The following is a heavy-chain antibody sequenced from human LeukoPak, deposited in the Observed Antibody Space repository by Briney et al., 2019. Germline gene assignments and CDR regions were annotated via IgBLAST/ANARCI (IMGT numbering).Heavy chain of an antibody. J-gene: IGHJ4*02. CDR1: GFTFSSHW. CDR3: ARSRFYFDY. CDR2: IKQDGSEK. Sequence: PGGSLRLSCAASGFTFSSHWMSWVRQAPWKGLEWVANIKQDGSEKYYVDSVKGRFTISRDNAKNSLYLQLNSLRAEDTAVYYCARSRFYFDYWGQGTLVTVSS. V-gene: IGHV3-7*01.